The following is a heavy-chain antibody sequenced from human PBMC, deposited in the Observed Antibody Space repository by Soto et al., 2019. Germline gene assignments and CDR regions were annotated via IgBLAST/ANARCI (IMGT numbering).Heavy chain of an antibody. CDR1: AFTFGSKS. D-gene: IGHD6-13*01. CDR3: PTLKDRPGSWYYFDY. Sequence: GRSLRLSCAASAFTFGSKSMNCVRPAPGKGLEWVSSISSSSSYIYYADSVKGRFTICRDNAKNSLYLQMNSLRDEDTAVYSCPTLKDRPGSWYYFDYWGQGTLVTVSS. J-gene: IGHJ4*02. V-gene: IGHV3-21*01. CDR2: ISSSSSYI.